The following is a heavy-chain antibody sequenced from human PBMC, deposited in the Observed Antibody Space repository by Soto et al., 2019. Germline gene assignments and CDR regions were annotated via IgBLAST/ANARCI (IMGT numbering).Heavy chain of an antibody. J-gene: IGHJ6*02. V-gene: IGHV3-13*05. D-gene: IGHD3-10*01. CDR1: GFTFSSYD. CDR2: IGTACDP. CDR3: ARGGRGVRRNYYCSGRLGDYYYGMGV. Sequence: PGGSLRLSCAASGFTFSSYDMHRVRQATGKGLEWVSAIGTACDPYYPGSVKGRFTISRENAKNSLYLQMNSLRAGETAVYYCARGGRGVRRNYYCSGRLGDYYYGMGVWGPGTTVPGSS.